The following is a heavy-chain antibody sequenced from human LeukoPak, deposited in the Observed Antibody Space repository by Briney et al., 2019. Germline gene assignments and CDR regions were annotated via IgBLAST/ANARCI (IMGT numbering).Heavy chain of an antibody. CDR2: IGPHSSAT. V-gene: IGHV1-2*02. J-gene: IGHJ4*02. CDR3: AREGNGLLSKDFDF. D-gene: IGHD4-23*01. Sequence: GSSVKVSCMCSVFTFTDYYIHWVGQPAGQGLAGMGYIGPHSSATSSPQECQGRVTMTRDASMSTAYMELTRLTSDDTAVYYCAREGNGLLSKDFDFWGQRTRVTVSS. CDR1: VFTFTDYY.